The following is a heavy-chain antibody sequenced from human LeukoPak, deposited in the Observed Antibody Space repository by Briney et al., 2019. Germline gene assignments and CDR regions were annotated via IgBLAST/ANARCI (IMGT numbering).Heavy chain of an antibody. D-gene: IGHD3-10*01. CDR1: GFTFSNYD. CDR3: ARVGVVRGVLGYNGMDV. CDR2: IGTVGDT. J-gene: IGHJ6*02. V-gene: IGHV3-13*01. Sequence: PGGSLRLSCVGSGFTFSNYDMHWVRQAPGKGLEWVSTIGTVGDTYSSASVKGRFTISRDNVKNALYLQMNSLRVGDTAVYYCARVGVVRGVLGYNGMDVWGQGTTVTVSS.